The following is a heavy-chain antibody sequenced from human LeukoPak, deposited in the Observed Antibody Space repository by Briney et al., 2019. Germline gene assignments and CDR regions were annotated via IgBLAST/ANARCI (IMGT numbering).Heavy chain of an antibody. V-gene: IGHV3-64*01. Sequence: GGSLRLSCAASGFTFSSYAKHWVRLRPGKGLEYVSAISSNEGSIYYANSVKGRFTISRDNSKNTLYLQMGSLRAEDMAVYYCARDSVPSLYSSSWYPYFQHWGKGTLVTVSS. CDR2: ISSNEGSI. D-gene: IGHD6-13*01. J-gene: IGHJ1*01. CDR1: GFTFSSYA. CDR3: ARDSVPSLYSSSWYPYFQH.